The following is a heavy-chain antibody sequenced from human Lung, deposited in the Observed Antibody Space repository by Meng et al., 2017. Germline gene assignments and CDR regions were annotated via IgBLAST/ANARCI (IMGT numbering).Heavy chain of an antibody. CDR3: ARGQKGYFDL. Sequence: VSRQESAPRLCKPSQTLSLTCTVSGGSHSSSNNYWSWIRQPPGKGLEWSGHIYNSGSTYYNPSLKSRITISVDTSKNQFSLKLSSVTAADTAVYYCARGQKGYFDLWGRGTLVTASS. CDR2: IYNSGST. CDR1: GGSHSSSNNY. J-gene: IGHJ2*01. V-gene: IGHV4-30-4*01.